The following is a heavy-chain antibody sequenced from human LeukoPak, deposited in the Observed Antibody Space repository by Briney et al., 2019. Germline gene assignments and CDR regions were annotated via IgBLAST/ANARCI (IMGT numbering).Heavy chain of an antibody. D-gene: IGHD4-23*01. CDR2: ISGSGGST. V-gene: IGHV3-23*01. CDR1: GFTFSYA. Sequence: GGSLRLSCAASGFTFSYAMSWVRQAPGKGLEWVSTISGSGGSTYYADSVKGRFTISRDNSKNTLYLQMNSLRAEDTAVYYCAKDCGGNFAGDGFDIWGQGTMVTVSS. CDR3: AKDCGGNFAGDGFDI. J-gene: IGHJ3*02.